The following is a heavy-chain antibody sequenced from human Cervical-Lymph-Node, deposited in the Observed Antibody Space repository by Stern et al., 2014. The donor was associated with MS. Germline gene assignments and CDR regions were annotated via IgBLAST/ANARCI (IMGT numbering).Heavy chain of an antibody. Sequence: VQLVESGAEVKKPGSSVNISCKASGGTFISSYAITWMRQAPGQGLGWVGRISTILGLPNYAQKFQGRLTLTADTSTSTTYMELSSLRSEDTAVYYCATWVVSNRAAATLHNLFDPWGQGTLVTVSS. V-gene: IGHV1-69*09. J-gene: IGHJ5*02. CDR2: ISTILGLP. CDR3: ATWVVSNRAAATLHNLFDP. CDR1: GGTFISSYA. D-gene: IGHD2-15*01.